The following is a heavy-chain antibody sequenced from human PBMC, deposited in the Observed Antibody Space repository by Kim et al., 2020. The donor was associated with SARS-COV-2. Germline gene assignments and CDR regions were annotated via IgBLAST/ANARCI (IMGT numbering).Heavy chain of an antibody. CDR3: ARVLPRGYSGYDYLNWFDP. D-gene: IGHD5-12*01. CDR2: IIPIFGTA. V-gene: IGHV1-69*13. J-gene: IGHJ5*02. CDR1: GGTFSSYA. Sequence: SVKVSCKASGGTFSSYAISWVRQAPGQGLEWMGGIIPIFGTANYAQKFQGRVTITADESTSTAYMELSSLRSEDTAVYYCARVLPRGYSGYDYLNWFDPWGQGTLVTVSS.